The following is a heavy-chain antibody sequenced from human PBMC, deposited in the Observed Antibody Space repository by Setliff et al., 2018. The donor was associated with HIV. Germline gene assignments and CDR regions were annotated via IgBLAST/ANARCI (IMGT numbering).Heavy chain of an antibody. D-gene: IGHD3-10*01. CDR1: GGSISSSSYY. CDR2: IYYSGTT. Sequence: SETLSLTCTVSGGSISSSSYYWGWIRQPPGKGLEWIGSIYYSGTTYYNPSLKSRITISVDTSKNQLSLKVNSVTAADTAVYYCASPKERYYYGSGGHHFYGVDVWGQGATVTVSS. J-gene: IGHJ6*02. CDR3: ASPKERYYYGSGGHHFYGVDV. V-gene: IGHV4-39*07.